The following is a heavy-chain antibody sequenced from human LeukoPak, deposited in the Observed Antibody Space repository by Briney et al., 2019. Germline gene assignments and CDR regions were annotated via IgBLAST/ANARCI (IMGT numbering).Heavy chain of an antibody. V-gene: IGHV3-11*06. Sequence: GGSLRLSCAASGFTFSDYYMSWIRQAPGKGLEWVSSISSSSSYIYYADSVKGRFTISRDNAKNSLYLQMNSLRAEDTAVYYCARDHYYDSSGPAWGQGTLVTVSS. CDR3: ARDHYYDSSGPA. D-gene: IGHD3-22*01. CDR1: GFTFSDYY. J-gene: IGHJ4*02. CDR2: ISSSSSYI.